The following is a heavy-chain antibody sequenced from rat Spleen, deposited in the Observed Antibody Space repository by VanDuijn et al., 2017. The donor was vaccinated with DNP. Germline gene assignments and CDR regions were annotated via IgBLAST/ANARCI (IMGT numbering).Heavy chain of an antibody. CDR2: ISYDGSST. J-gene: IGHJ4*01. Sequence: EVQLVESGGGLVQPGRSLKLSCAASGFTFSDYNMAWVRQAPKKGLEWVATISYDGSSTYYRDSVKGRFTISRDNAKSTLYLQMDSLRSEDTATYYCARHGSSYIAYYAMDAWGQGTSVTVSS. D-gene: IGHD1-2*01. CDR3: ARHGSSYIAYYAMDA. CDR1: GFTFSDYN. V-gene: IGHV5-7*01.